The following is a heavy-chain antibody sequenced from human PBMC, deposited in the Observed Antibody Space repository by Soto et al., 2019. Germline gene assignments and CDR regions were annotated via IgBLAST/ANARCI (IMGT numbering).Heavy chain of an antibody. CDR2: IYWDDDK. J-gene: IGHJ5*02. V-gene: IGHV2-5*02. CDR1: GFSLSTTGVG. CDR3: VRRPPVRALGGWFDP. Sequence: QITLKESGPTRVKPTQTLTLTCTFSGFSLSTTGVGVGWIRQPPGKALEWLASIYWDDDKRYSPSLKSRLTITKDTSKNQVALTMTNMDPVDTGTYYCVRRPPVRALGGWFDPWGQGTLVTVSS. D-gene: IGHD2-8*01.